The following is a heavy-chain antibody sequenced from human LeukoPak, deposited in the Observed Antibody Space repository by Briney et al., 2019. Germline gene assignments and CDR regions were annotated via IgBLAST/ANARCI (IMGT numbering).Heavy chain of an antibody. Sequence: ASVKVSCKASGYTFTNYFMHWVRQAPGQGLEWMGVINPSGGGTTYAQRFQGRVTMTRDTSMSTVHMELSSLRSEDTAVYYCARGQNKCLGHWGQGTLVTVSS. CDR3: ARGQNKCLGH. V-gene: IGHV1-46*01. CDR1: GYTFTNYF. D-gene: IGHD2/OR15-2a*01. J-gene: IGHJ4*02. CDR2: INPSGGGT.